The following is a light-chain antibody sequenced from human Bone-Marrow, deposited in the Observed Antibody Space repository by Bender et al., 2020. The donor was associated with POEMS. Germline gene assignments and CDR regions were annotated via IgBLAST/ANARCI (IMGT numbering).Light chain of an antibody. J-gene: IGLJ2*01. CDR3: QAWDTSSVV. V-gene: IGLV3-1*01. CDR1: ALPKKY. CDR2: EDN. Sequence: SYELTQPPSVSVSPGQTARITCSGDALPKKYAYWYQQKSGQAPVLVIYEDNKRPSGIPDRFSGSNSGNIATLTISGTQALDEADYYCQAWDTSSVVFGGGTKLTVL.